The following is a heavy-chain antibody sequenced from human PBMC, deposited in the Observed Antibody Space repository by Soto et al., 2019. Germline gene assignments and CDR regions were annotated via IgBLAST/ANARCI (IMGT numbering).Heavy chain of an antibody. Sequence: PGESLKISCKGSGYSFTSYWIGWVRQMPGKGLEWMGIIYPGDSDTIYSPSFQVQVTISSDKSISTAYLQWSSLKASDTSMYYCARQAAVAGNDYWGQGTLVTVSS. CDR2: IYPGDSDT. D-gene: IGHD6-19*01. CDR3: ARQAAVAGNDY. V-gene: IGHV5-51*01. CDR1: GYSFTSYW. J-gene: IGHJ4*02.